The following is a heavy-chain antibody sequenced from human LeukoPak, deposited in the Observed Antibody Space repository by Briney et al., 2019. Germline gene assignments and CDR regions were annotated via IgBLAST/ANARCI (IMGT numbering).Heavy chain of an antibody. CDR1: GFTFSIYC. Sequence: GGSLRLSRAASGFTFSIYCISGVRHAPGKGLEWVANIRQDGREKYYTDSVKSRFTISRDNAKNSLYLQMKSLRAEDTGVFYCGGSDGVTGIKTYYNFHMDVCGKGTAVTVSS. CDR3: GGSDGVTGIKTYYNFHMDV. D-gene: IGHD1-1*01. V-gene: IGHV3-7*01. CDR2: IRQDGREK. J-gene: IGHJ6*03.